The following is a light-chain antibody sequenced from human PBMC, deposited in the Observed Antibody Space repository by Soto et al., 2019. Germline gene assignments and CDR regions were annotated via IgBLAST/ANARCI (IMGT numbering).Light chain of an antibody. J-gene: IGLJ1*01. V-gene: IGLV2-23*01. CDR3: CSYAGSSTYV. CDR1: SSDVGSYNL. CDR2: EGS. Sequence: QSVLTRPASVSGSPGQSITISCTGTSSDVGSYNLVSWYQQHPGKAPKLMIYEGSKRPSGVSNRFSGSKSGNTASLTTSGLQAEDEADYYCCSYAGSSTYVFGTGTKVTVL.